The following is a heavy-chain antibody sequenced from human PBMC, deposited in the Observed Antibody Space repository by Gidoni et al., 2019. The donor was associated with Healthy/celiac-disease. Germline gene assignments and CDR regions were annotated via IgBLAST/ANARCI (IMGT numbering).Heavy chain of an antibody. Sequence: EVQLVESDGGLVHPGRSLRLSCAASGFTVDDYAMHWCLQAPGKGLEWVSGISWNSGSISYADSVKGRFTISRDNAKNSLYLQMNRLRAEDTALDYCAKDRLTVLQRGGDAIDIWGQGTMVTVAS. J-gene: IGHJ3*02. V-gene: IGHV3-9*01. D-gene: IGHD1-1*01. CDR3: AKDRLTVLQRGGDAIDI. CDR1: GFTVDDYA. CDR2: ISWNSGSI.